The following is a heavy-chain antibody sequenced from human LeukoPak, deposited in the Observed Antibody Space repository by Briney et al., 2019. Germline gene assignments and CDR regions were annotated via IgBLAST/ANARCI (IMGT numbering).Heavy chain of an antibody. CDR1: GFTFDDYA. Sequence: GGSLRLSCAASGFTFDDYAMHWVRQAPGKGLEWVSGISWNSGGIGYADSVKGRFTISRDNAKNSLYLQMNSLRAEDTALYYCAKDMSYGSVSGGPFDPWGQGTLVIVSS. CDR2: ISWNSGGI. CDR3: AKDMSYGSVSGGPFDP. V-gene: IGHV3-9*01. D-gene: IGHD3-10*01. J-gene: IGHJ5*02.